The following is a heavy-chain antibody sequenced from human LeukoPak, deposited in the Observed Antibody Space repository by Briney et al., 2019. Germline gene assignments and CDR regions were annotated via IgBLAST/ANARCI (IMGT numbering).Heavy chain of an antibody. CDR3: ARGTGDPFYFDY. V-gene: IGHV5-51*01. J-gene: IGHJ4*02. CDR1: GYSFTTYW. CDR2: IYPGDSDT. D-gene: IGHD7-27*01. Sequence: GESLKISCKASGYSFTTYWIAWVRQMPGKGLEWMGIIYPGDSDTRYSPSFQGQVTVSADKSITTAYLQLSSLKASDTAMYYCARGTGDPFYFDYWGQGTLVTVSS.